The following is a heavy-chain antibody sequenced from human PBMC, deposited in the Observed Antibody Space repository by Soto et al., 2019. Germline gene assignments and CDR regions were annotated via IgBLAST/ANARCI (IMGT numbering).Heavy chain of an antibody. J-gene: IGHJ3*02. CDR3: ARDPQFSGSLSGGGDAFDI. Sequence: QVHLVQSGDEVKKPGASVKVSCKASGYTFTSSAISWVRQAPGQGLEWMGWISPYNGNTHFAQNFQGRVTMATDTSTSNAYMELRSLIADDTAVYYCARDPQFSGSLSGGGDAFDIWGQGTMVTVSS. D-gene: IGHD1-26*01. V-gene: IGHV1-18*01. CDR1: GYTFTSSA. CDR2: ISPYNGNT.